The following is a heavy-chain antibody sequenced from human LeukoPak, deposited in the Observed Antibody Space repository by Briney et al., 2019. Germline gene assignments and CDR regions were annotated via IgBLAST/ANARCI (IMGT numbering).Heavy chain of an antibody. J-gene: IGHJ4*02. D-gene: IGHD2-15*01. CDR3: AREDCSGGSCYGY. CDR2: ISSSSSYI. Sequence: GGSLRLSCAASGFTFSSYSMNCVRQAPGKGLEWVSSISSSSSYIYYADSVKGRFTISRDNAKNSLYLQMNSLRAEDTAVYYCAREDCSGGSCYGYWGQGTLVTVSS. V-gene: IGHV3-21*01. CDR1: GFTFSSYS.